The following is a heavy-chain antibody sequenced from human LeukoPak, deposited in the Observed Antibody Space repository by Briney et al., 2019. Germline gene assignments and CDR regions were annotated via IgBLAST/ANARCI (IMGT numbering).Heavy chain of an antibody. CDR3: AADQDCGGDCYQFDY. Sequence: GASVKVSCKASGFTFTSSAMQWVRQARGQRLEWIGWIVVGSGNTNYAQKFQERVAITRDMSTSTAYMELSSPRSEDTAVYYCAADQDCGGDCYQFDYWGQGTLVTVSS. CDR1: GFTFTSSA. V-gene: IGHV1-58*02. J-gene: IGHJ4*02. CDR2: IVVGSGNT. D-gene: IGHD2-21*02.